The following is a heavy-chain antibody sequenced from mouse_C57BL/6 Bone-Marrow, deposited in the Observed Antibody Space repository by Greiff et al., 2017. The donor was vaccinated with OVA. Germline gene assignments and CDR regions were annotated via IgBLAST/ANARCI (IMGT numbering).Heavy chain of an antibody. D-gene: IGHD1-1*01. CDR2: IYPGSGNT. CDR1: GYTFTDYY. J-gene: IGHJ2*01. CDR3: ARCYYGSSDY. V-gene: IGHV1-76*01. Sequence: QVQLQQSGAELVRPGASVKLSCKASGYTFTDYYINWVKQRPGQGLEWIARIYPGSGNTYYNEKFKGKATLTAEKSSSTAYMQLSSLTSEDSAVYFCARCYYGSSDYWGQGTTLTVSS.